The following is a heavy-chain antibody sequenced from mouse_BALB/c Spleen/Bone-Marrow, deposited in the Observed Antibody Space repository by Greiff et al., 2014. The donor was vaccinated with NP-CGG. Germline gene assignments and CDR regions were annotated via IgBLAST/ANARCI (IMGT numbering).Heavy chain of an antibody. Sequence: QVHLKQSGPGLVAPSQSLSITCTVSGFSLTSYGVHWVRQPPGKGLEWLGEIWAGGSTNYNSDPMSRLSISKDNYKIQVLLKINRLQTDDISMYYCARVYLWYFDVWGAGTTVTVSS. J-gene: IGHJ1*01. D-gene: IGHD2-3*01. CDR2: IWAGGST. CDR3: ARVYLWYFDV. V-gene: IGHV2-9*02. CDR1: GFSLTSYG.